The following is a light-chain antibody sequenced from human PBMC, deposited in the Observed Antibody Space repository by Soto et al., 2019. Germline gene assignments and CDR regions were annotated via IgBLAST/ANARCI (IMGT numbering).Light chain of an antibody. CDR1: QAITNN. V-gene: IGKV1-39*01. CDR2: EES. CDR3: QQSYSTTWT. Sequence: DIHLTQSPSSLSASVGDRVTITCRASQAITNNLAWYQQKPGNPPKLLIYEESTLHSGVPSRFSGSESETDFTLTISSLQPEDFANYSCQQSYSTTWTFGQGTKVDIK. J-gene: IGKJ1*01.